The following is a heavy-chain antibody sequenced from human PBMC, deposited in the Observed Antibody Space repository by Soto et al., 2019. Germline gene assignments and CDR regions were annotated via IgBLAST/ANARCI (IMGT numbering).Heavy chain of an antibody. V-gene: IGHV1-69*02. CDR3: SIGSWSAETFDI. Sequence: QVHLVQSGAEVKTPGSSVKVSCKAAGGTFNTYTLIWVRQAPGHGLEWMGRIIPMLTVTNSAQKFQGRVTLTADKSTGTAFMELTSLRYDDTAIYDCSIGSWSAETFDIWGQGTMVTVSS. CDR1: GGTFNTYT. J-gene: IGHJ3*02. D-gene: IGHD2-2*01. CDR2: IIPMLTVT.